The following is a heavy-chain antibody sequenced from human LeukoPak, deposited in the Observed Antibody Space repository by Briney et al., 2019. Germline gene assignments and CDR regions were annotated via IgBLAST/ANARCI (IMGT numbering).Heavy chain of an antibody. V-gene: IGHV3-23*01. D-gene: IGHD3-10*01. Sequence: GGSLRLSCAASRFTFSSYAMSWVRQAPGKGLEWVSAISGSGGSTYYADSVKGRFTISRDNSKNTLYLQMNSLRAEDTAVYYCAKLDGILWFGELHGKFDYWGQGTLVTVSS. CDR2: ISGSGGST. CDR1: RFTFSSYA. J-gene: IGHJ4*02. CDR3: AKLDGILWFGELHGKFDY.